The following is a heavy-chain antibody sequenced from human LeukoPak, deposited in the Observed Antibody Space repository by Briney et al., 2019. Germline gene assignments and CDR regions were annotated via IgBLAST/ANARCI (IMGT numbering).Heavy chain of an antibody. CDR2: IYSGGST. CDR3: AKDSTSGGCDY. D-gene: IGHD2-15*01. V-gene: IGHV3-NL1*01. J-gene: IGHJ4*02. Sequence: GGSLRLSCAASGFTFSTYSMNWVRQFPGKGLEWVSVIYSGGSTYYADSVKGRFTISRDNSKNTLYLQMNSLRAEDTAVYYCAKDSTSGGCDYWGQGTLVTVPS. CDR1: GFTFSTYS.